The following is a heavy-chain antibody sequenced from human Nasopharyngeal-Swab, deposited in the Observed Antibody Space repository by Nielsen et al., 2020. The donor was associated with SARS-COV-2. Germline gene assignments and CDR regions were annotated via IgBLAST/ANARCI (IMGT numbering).Heavy chain of an antibody. CDR2: IYYSGST. Sequence: SETLSLTCTVSGGSISSSSYYWGWIRQPPGKGLEWIESIYYSGSTYYNPSLKSRVTISVDTSKNQFSLKLSSVTAADTAVYYCARDRGADYSNYVGWFDPWGQGTLVTVSS. CDR1: GGSISSSSYY. CDR3: ARDRGADYSNYVGWFDP. V-gene: IGHV4-39*07. J-gene: IGHJ5*02. D-gene: IGHD4-11*01.